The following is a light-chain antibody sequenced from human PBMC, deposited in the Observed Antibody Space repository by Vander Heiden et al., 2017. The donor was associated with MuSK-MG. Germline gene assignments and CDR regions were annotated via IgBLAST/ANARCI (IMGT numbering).Light chain of an antibody. CDR3: QQSDSTPYT. CDR1: QSVRGY. V-gene: IGKV1-39*01. CDR2: ATS. Sequence: DLQMTQSPSSLSASVGDRVSIACRASQSVRGYLNWYQQKPGKAPNLLIYATSNLHSGVPSRFSGSGSGTDFTLTISRLQPEDFAKYYCQQSDSTPYTFGQGTKLDIK. J-gene: IGKJ2*01.